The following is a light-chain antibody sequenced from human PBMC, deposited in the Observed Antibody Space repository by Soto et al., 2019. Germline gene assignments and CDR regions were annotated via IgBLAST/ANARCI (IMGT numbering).Light chain of an antibody. Sequence: ESVLTQSPGTLSLSPGERATLSCRASQSVSNSFFAWYQQKPGQAPRLLIYGISNRATGIPDRFSGSGSATDFTLTINRLEPEDFVVYYCQQDSSLPHTFGQGTKLEVK. V-gene: IGKV3-20*01. CDR3: QQDSSLPHT. CDR2: GIS. J-gene: IGKJ2*01. CDR1: QSVSNSF.